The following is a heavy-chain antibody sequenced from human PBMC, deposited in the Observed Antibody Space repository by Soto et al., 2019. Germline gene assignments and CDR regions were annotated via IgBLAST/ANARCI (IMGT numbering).Heavy chain of an antibody. J-gene: IGHJ6*02. CDR3: ARRQISPPSRGAATARGAMDF. Sequence: QVQLVESGGGVVQPGRSLRLSCAASGFTFNNYGMHWVRQAPGTGLEWVAVIWNDGSNSYYANSVKGRFIISRDNAKNTLHLHMSSLRAEDTAVYYCARRQISPPSRGAATARGAMDFRGQGTTVTVSS. D-gene: IGHD6-13*01. CDR2: IWNDGSNS. CDR1: GFTFNNYG. V-gene: IGHV3-33*01.